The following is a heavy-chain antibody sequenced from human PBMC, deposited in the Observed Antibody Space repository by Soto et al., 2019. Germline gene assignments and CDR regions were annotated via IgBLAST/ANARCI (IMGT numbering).Heavy chain of an antibody. CDR2: INSDGSST. J-gene: IGHJ4*02. CDR1: GFTFSSYW. CDR3: VRTSLVVAAATREDY. V-gene: IGHV3-74*01. Sequence: EVQLVESGGGLVQPGGSLRLSCAASGFTFSSYWMHWVRQAPGKGLVWVSRINSDGSSTSYADSVKGRFTTSTDNAKNTLYLQMNSRRAEDTAVYYCVRTSLVVAAATREDYWGQGTLVTVSS. D-gene: IGHD2-15*01.